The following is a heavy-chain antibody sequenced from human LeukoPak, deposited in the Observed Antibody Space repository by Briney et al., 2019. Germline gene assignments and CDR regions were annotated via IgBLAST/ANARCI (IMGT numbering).Heavy chain of an antibody. J-gene: IGHJ4*02. Sequence: GGSLRLSCAASGFTVSSNYMSWVRQAPGKGLEWVSVIYSGGSTYYADSVKGRFTISRDNSKNTLYLQMNSLRAEDTAVYYCARGVEMTTIDYFDYWGQGTLVTVSS. V-gene: IGHV3-53*01. CDR1: GFTVSSNY. D-gene: IGHD5-24*01. CDR3: ARGVEMTTIDYFDY. CDR2: IYSGGST.